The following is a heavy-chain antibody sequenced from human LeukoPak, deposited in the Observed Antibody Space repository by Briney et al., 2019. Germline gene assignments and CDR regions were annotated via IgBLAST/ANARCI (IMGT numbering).Heavy chain of an antibody. V-gene: IGHV4-39*07. CDR2: VYYTGAS. J-gene: IGHJ4*02. Sequence: PSETLSLTCTVSGGSISSSSYYWGWIRQPPGKGLEWIGSVYYTGASYYNPSLKSRVTISIDTSKKHFSLKLTSVTAADTAVYYCATRVGATRSLDYWGQGTLVTVSS. D-gene: IGHD1-26*01. CDR1: GGSISSSSYY. CDR3: ATRVGATRSLDY.